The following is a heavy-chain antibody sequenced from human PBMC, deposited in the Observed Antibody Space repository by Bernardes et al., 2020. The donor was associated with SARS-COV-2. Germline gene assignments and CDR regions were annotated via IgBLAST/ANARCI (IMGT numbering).Heavy chain of an antibody. CDR3: TTAGSF. V-gene: IGHV3-15*01. CDR2: VKSRADGGAV. Sequence: GMSLRLSCTTSGFTFSKVWMSWVRQAPGKGLEWVGRVKSRADGGAVDYAAPVKGRFTISRDDSRDTLYLQMNSLNTGDTAVYYCTTAGSFWGQGTLVTVSS. J-gene: IGHJ4*02. CDR1: GFTFSKVW. D-gene: IGHD3-10*01.